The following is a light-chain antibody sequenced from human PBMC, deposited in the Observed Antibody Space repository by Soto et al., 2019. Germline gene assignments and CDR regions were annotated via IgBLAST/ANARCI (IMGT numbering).Light chain of an antibody. CDR1: QGIRSW. Sequence: DIPMTQSPSSVSASVGDSITITCRASQGIRSWLAWYQQKAGKAPKLLIYEASSLQSGVPSRFSGSGSGTDFTLTISSLQPEDSATYYCQQANSFPLTFGQGTRLEIK. CDR2: EAS. CDR3: QQANSFPLT. V-gene: IGKV1-12*01. J-gene: IGKJ5*01.